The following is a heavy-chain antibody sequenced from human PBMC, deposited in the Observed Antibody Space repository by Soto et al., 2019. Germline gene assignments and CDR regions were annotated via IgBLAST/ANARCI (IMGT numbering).Heavy chain of an antibody. CDR2: ISGSGGST. Sequence: VQLLESGGDLVQPGGSLRLSCEASGFTFSKYAMSWVRQAPGKGLEWVSVISGSGGSTNYADSAKGRFTISRDNSMDTLYLQMNRLRAEDTAVYYCARVFYYDILTGKSYNMDVWGLGTTVIVSS. D-gene: IGHD3-9*01. CDR3: ARVFYYDILTGKSYNMDV. V-gene: IGHV3-23*01. J-gene: IGHJ6*02. CDR1: GFTFSKYA.